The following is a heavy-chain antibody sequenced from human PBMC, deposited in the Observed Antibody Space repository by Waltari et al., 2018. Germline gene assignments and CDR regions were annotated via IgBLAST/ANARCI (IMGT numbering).Heavy chain of an antibody. CDR2: IYGGGDT. V-gene: IGHV3-53*01. CDR1: GFTVSSNF. J-gene: IGHJ4*02. CDR3: AGRTGDYFDY. Sequence: EVQLVESGGGLIQPGGSLRLSCAASGFTVSSNFMTWVRQAPGKGLEYVSVIYGGGDTYYAASVKGRFTISRDNSKNTLYLQMNSLRAEDTAVYFCAGRTGDYFDYWGQGTLVTVSS.